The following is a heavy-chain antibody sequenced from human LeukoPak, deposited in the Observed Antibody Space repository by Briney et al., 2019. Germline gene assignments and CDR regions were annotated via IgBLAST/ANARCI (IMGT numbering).Heavy chain of an antibody. J-gene: IGHJ4*02. Sequence: ASVKVSCKASGYTFTSYYIHWVRQAPGQGLEWMGWINPNSGGTDYAQKFQGRVTMTRDMSISTAYMELSRLRSDDTAVYYCAKVGEFLEWSYYFDYWGQGTLVTVSS. D-gene: IGHD3-3*01. CDR1: GYTFTSYY. CDR2: INPNSGGT. CDR3: AKVGEFLEWSYYFDY. V-gene: IGHV1-2*02.